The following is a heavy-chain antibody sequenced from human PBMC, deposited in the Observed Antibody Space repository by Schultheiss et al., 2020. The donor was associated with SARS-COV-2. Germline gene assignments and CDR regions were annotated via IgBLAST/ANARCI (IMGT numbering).Heavy chain of an antibody. CDR1: GFTFSSYG. J-gene: IGHJ6*02. V-gene: IGHV3-30*19. CDR2: IWYDGSNK. Sequence: GGSLRLSCAASGFTFSSYGMHWVRQAPGKGLEWVAVIWYDGSNKYYADSVKGRFTISRDNSKNTLYLQMNSLRAEDTAVYYCAREELPYYYYGMDVWGQGTTVTVSS. D-gene: IGHD1-26*01. CDR3: AREELPYYYYGMDV.